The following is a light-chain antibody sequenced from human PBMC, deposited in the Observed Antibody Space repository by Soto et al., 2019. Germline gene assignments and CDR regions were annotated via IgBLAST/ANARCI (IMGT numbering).Light chain of an antibody. CDR1: QSVSKY. Sequence: EIVLTQSPATLSLSPGETATLSCRASQSVSKYLAWYQQKPGQAPRLLIYNASNRATGIPGRFSGSGSGRDFILTISRLEPEDFAMYYCHQYGSSSWTFGPGTKVDIK. CDR2: NAS. J-gene: IGKJ1*01. V-gene: IGKV3-11*02. CDR3: HQYGSSSWT.